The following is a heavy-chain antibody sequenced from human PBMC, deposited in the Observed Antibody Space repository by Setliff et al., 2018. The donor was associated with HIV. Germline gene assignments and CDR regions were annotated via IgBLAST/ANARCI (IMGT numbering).Heavy chain of an antibody. D-gene: IGHD6-13*01. CDR3: ARASTGYSSIWYRNGLTYYNYMDV. Sequence: SETLSLTCTVSGGSISSSNYCWGWIRQPPGKGLEWIGSIYYSGNTYYNPSLKSRVTISVAMSKNQFSLKLSSVTAADTAVFYCARASTGYSSIWYRNGLTYYNYMDVWGRGTKVTVSS. CDR1: GGSISSSNYC. CDR2: IYYSGNT. V-gene: IGHV4-39*01. J-gene: IGHJ6*03.